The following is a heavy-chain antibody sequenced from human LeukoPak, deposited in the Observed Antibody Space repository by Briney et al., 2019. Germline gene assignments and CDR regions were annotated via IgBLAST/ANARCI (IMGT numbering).Heavy chain of an antibody. CDR2: IRYDGSNK. V-gene: IGHV3-30*02. Sequence: GGSLRLSCAASGFTFSSYGMHWVRQAPGKGLEWVAFIRYDGSNKYYADSVKGRFTISRDNSKNTLYLQMNSLRSDDTAVYYCARDLIMYGSESYFDDTFDIWGQGTKVTVSS. D-gene: IGHD3-10*01. CDR3: ARDLIMYGSESYFDDTFDI. J-gene: IGHJ3*02. CDR1: GFTFSSYG.